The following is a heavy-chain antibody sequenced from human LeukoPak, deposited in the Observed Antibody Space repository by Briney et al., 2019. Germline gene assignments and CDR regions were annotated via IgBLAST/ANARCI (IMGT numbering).Heavy chain of an antibody. CDR1: GYIFGGYF. V-gene: IGHV1-2*06. Sequence: ASVKVSCKGSGYIFGGYFMHWVRQAPGQGLEWVGRINPNTGDTNYAQKFQGRVTMTRDTSISTAYMEVSSLRSDDTAVYYCVRDRRDDFWIGHYTDYWGQGTLVTVSS. CDR3: VRDRRDDFWIGHYTDY. D-gene: IGHD3-3*01. J-gene: IGHJ4*02. CDR2: INPNTGDT.